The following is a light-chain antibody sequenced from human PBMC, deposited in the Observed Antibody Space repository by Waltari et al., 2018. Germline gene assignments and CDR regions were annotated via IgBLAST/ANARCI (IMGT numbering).Light chain of an antibody. CDR1: QGISRY. Sequence: DIQMTQSPPSLSASVGDRVTITCRASQGISRYLNWYQQKPGKAPKVLMYYATRLETGVPSRFSGSASGTEFTLIINSLQPEDFATYYCQQYHSLPLTFGGGTKVEIK. V-gene: IGKV1-39*01. J-gene: IGKJ4*01. CDR3: QQYHSLPLT. CDR2: YAT.